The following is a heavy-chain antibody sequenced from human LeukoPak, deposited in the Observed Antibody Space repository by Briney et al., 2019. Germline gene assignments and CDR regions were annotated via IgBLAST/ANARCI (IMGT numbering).Heavy chain of an antibody. Sequence: SETLSLTCTVSGGSISSSSYYWVWIRQPPGKGLEWIGSIYYSGSTYYNPSLKSRVTISVDTSKNQFSLKLSSVTAADTAVYYCARALDYGDSGGYFDYWGQGTLVTVSS. D-gene: IGHD4-17*01. CDR2: IYYSGST. CDR3: ARALDYGDSGGYFDY. J-gene: IGHJ4*02. CDR1: GGSISSSSYY. V-gene: IGHV4-39*07.